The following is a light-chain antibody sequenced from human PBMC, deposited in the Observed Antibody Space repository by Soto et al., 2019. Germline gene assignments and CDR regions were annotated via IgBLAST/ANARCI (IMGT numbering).Light chain of an antibody. Sequence: EIVMTQSPATLSVSPGERATVSCRASESVSNNLAWYQQKPCQSPRLLIYAASTRATGIPARFSGSGSGAEFTLTISNLQSEDFAIYYCQQYNNWPPGTFGQGTKVEVK. J-gene: IGKJ1*01. CDR3: QQYNNWPPGT. V-gene: IGKV3-15*01. CDR2: AAS. CDR1: ESVSNN.